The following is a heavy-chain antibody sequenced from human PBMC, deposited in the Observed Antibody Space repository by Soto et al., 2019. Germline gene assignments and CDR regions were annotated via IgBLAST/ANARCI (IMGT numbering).Heavy chain of an antibody. J-gene: IGHJ2*01. CDR1: GYSFTSYW. V-gene: IGHV5-51*03. Sequence: EVQLVQSGAEVKKPGESLKISCNASGYSFTSYWIAWVRQMPGKGLEWMGIIYPGDSNIRYSPSFQGQVTISADKSIRAASLQLSSLKASDTAMYYCARAGYFDLWVRGTLVTVSS. CDR2: IYPGDSNI. CDR3: ARAGYFDL.